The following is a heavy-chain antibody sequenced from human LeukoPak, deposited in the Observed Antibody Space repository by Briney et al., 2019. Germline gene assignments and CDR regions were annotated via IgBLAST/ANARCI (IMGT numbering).Heavy chain of an antibody. D-gene: IGHD2-15*01. Sequence: GASVKLSCKASGYTLTSYGISWARHATGQGLEWMGWISAYNGNTNSAQKLQGGVTMTTDTSTSTAYMELRSLRSDDTAVYYCAYCSGGSFYVGAFDIWGQGTMVTVSS. CDR2: ISAYNGNT. CDR3: AYCSGGSFYVGAFDI. CDR1: GYTLTSYG. J-gene: IGHJ3*02. V-gene: IGHV1-18*01.